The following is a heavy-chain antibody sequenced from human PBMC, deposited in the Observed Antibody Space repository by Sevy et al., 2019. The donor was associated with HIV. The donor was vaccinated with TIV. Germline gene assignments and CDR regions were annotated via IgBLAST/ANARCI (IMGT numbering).Heavy chain of an antibody. D-gene: IGHD2-15*01. J-gene: IGHJ2*01. CDR1: GGSISSSPYY. CDR3: ARHRAYCSDGSCYSPWYFNL. V-gene: IGHV4-39*01. Sequence: SETLSLTCTVSGGSISSSPYYWSWIRQPPGKGLEWIGSFYDTGSAYYNPSLKIRVTISVDTSKNQFSLRLSSVTAADTALYYCARHRAYCSDGSCYSPWYFNLWGRGTLVTVSS. CDR2: FYDTGSA.